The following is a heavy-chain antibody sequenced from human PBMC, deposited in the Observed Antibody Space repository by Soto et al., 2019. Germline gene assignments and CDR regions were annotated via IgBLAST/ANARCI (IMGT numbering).Heavy chain of an antibody. V-gene: IGHV4-39*01. CDR2: IYYSGST. CDR1: GGSISSSSYY. J-gene: IGHJ6*02. D-gene: IGHD2-21*01. Sequence: SETLSLTCTVSGGSISSSSYYWGWIRQPPGKGLEWIGSIYYSGSTYYNPSLKSRVTISVDTSKNQFSLKLSSVTAADTAVYYCARRDYQDYYYYYGMDVWGQGTTVTVSS. CDR3: ARRDYQDYYYYYGMDV.